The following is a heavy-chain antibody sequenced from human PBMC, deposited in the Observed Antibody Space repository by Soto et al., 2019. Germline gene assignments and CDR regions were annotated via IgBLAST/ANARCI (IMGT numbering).Heavy chain of an antibody. J-gene: IGHJ4*02. CDR3: ARGRPDYSNAEEFFDY. Sequence: QVQLVQSGAEVKKPGASVKVSCKASGYTFTSYYMHWVRQAPGQGLEWMGIINPSGCSTSYAQKSPGRVTMTRDTSTSTVSMGLSSLRSEDTAVYYCARGRPDYSNAEEFFDYWGQGTLVTVSS. V-gene: IGHV1-46*03. CDR2: INPSGCST. CDR1: GYTFTSYY. D-gene: IGHD4-4*01.